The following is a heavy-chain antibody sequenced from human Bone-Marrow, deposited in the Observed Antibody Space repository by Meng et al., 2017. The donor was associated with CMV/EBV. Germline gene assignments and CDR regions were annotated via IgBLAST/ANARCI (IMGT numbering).Heavy chain of an antibody. J-gene: IGHJ6*02. CDR3: AREIAYGITMVRGVPSPMDV. CDR2: TYYRSKWYN. D-gene: IGHD3-10*01. V-gene: IGHV6-1*01. CDR1: GDSVSSNSAA. Sequence: SQTLSLTCAISGDSVSSNSAAWNWIRQSPSRGLEWLGRTYYRSKWYNDYAVSVKSRITINPDTSKNQFSLQLNSVTPEDTAVYYCAREIAYGITMVRGVPSPMDVWGQGTTVTVSS.